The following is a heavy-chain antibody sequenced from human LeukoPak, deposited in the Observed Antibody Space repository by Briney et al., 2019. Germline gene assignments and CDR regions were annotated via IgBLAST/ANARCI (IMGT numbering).Heavy chain of an antibody. Sequence: ASVKVSCTASGYTFTSYGISWVRQAPGQGLEWMGWISAYNGNTNYAQKLQGRVTMTTDTSTSTAYMELRSLRSDDTAVYYCARTRGYSSSWPIDYWGQGTLVTVSS. CDR2: ISAYNGNT. D-gene: IGHD6-13*01. J-gene: IGHJ4*02. CDR1: GYTFTSYG. CDR3: ARTRGYSSSWPIDY. V-gene: IGHV1-18*01.